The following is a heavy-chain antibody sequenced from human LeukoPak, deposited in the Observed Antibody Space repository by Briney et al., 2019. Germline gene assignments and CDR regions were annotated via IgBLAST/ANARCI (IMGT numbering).Heavy chain of an antibody. J-gene: IGHJ3*02. Sequence: SETLSLTCTVSGGSISSSSYYWGWIRQPPGKGLEWIGSIYYSGSTYYNPSLKSRVTISLDTSKNQFSLKLNSVTAADTAVYYCARDTDCGGDCSAFDIWGQGTMVTVSS. CDR1: GGSISSSSYY. CDR3: ARDTDCGGDCSAFDI. D-gene: IGHD2-21*02. V-gene: IGHV4-39*07. CDR2: IYYSGST.